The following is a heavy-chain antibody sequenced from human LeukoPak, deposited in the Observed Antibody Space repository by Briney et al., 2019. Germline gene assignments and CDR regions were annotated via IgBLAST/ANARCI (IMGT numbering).Heavy chain of an antibody. Sequence: GGSLRLSCAASGFTFSRYWMSWVRQAPGKGLEWVANIQQDGSEKYYVDSVKGRFTISRDNAKNSLYLQMNSLRAEDTAVYYCARDTAGFDPWGQGTLVTVSS. V-gene: IGHV3-7*01. J-gene: IGHJ5*02. CDR2: IQQDGSEK. CDR1: GFTFSRYW. CDR3: ARDTAGFDP.